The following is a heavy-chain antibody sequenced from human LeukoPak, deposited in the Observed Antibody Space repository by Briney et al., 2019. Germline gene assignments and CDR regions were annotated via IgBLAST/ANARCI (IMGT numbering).Heavy chain of an antibody. Sequence: GASVKVSCKASGYTFTSYGFSWVRQAPGQGLEWMGWINPNSGGTNYAQKFQGRVTMTRDTSISTAYMELSRLRSDDTAVYYCATPAVAGTYYWGQGTLVTVSS. D-gene: IGHD6-19*01. V-gene: IGHV1-2*02. CDR1: GYTFTSYG. CDR2: INPNSGGT. CDR3: ATPAVAGTYY. J-gene: IGHJ4*02.